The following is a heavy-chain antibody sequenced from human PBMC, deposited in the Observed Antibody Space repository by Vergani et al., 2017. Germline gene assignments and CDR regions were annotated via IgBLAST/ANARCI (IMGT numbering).Heavy chain of an antibody. CDR2: INHSGST. J-gene: IGHJ4*02. D-gene: IGHD3-10*01. V-gene: IGHV4-38-2*02. CDR3: AREGLHSGSGSYNDY. CDR1: GYSIRTNYY. Sequence: QVQLQESGPGLVKPSETLSLTCTVSGYSIRTNYYWGWIRQPPGKGLDWIGSINHSGSTYYNPSLKSRITLSVDTSKNQFSLRLSYVTAADTAMYYCAREGLHSGSGSYNDYWGQGTLVTVSS.